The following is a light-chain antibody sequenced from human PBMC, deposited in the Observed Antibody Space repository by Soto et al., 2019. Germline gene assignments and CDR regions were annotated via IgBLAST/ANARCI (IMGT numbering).Light chain of an antibody. Sequence: AIHLTQSPSSLSASVGDRVTISCRASQGVHRALVWYQQKPGKPPNLLVYYASSLERGVPWRFSGSGSGTDFTLTISSLQPEDSATYYCQQHNGFPFTFGGGTKVEIK. CDR1: QGVHRA. CDR3: QQHNGFPFT. V-gene: IGKV1-13*02. CDR2: YAS. J-gene: IGKJ4*01.